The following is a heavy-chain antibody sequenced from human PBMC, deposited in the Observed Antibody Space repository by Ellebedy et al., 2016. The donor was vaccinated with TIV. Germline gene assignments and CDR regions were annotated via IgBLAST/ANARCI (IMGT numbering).Heavy chain of an antibody. CDR3: ATDLSYAFDY. J-gene: IGHJ4*02. Sequence: GESLKISCAASGFTFSSYPMNWVRQAPGKGLDWASHINTGSSDISYADSVLGRFTISRDNAKNSLYLQMNSLRDEDTAVYFCATDLSYAFDYWGQGILVTVSS. CDR2: INTGSSDI. CDR1: GFTFSSYP. V-gene: IGHV3-48*02. D-gene: IGHD3-16*01.